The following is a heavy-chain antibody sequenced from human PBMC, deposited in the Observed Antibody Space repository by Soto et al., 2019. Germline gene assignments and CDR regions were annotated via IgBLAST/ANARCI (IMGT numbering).Heavy chain of an antibody. CDR1: GFTFSSYA. CDR2: ISYDGSNK. CDR3: ASEGCSSTSCYGDYYYYYMDV. Sequence: GGSLRLSCAASGFTFSSYAMHWVRQAPGKGLEWVAVISYDGSNKYYADSVKGRFTISRDNSKNTLYLQMNSLRAEDTAVYYCASEGCSSTSCYGDYYYYYMDVWGKGTTVTAP. D-gene: IGHD2-2*01. V-gene: IGHV3-30-3*01. J-gene: IGHJ6*03.